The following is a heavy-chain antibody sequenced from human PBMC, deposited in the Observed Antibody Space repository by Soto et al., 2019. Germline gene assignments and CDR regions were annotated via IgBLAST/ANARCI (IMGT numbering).Heavy chain of an antibody. J-gene: IGHJ6*02. Sequence: PSETLSLTCTVSGGSISSGGYYWSWLRQHPGKGLEWIGYIYYSGSTYYNPSLKSRVTISVDTSKNQFSLKLSSVTAADTAAYYCARGHTYYYDSSGYPKPYGMDVWGQGTTVTVSS. V-gene: IGHV4-31*03. CDR3: ARGHTYYYDSSGYPKPYGMDV. CDR1: GGSISSGGYY. D-gene: IGHD3-22*01. CDR2: IYYSGST.